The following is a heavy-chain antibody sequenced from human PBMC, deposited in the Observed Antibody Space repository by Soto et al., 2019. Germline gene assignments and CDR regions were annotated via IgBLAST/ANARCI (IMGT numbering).Heavy chain of an antibody. CDR1: GGSISDNNW. CDR3: ARHIGVTGTRGFDY. V-gene: IGHV4-4*02. CDR2: IYHRGTP. D-gene: IGHD6-19*01. Sequence: QVQLQESGPGLVKPSGTLSLTCAVSGGSISDNNWWSWVRQPPGKGLEWIGEIYHRGTPNYRPSLRSRVTISMDKSKNQISLTLDSVTAADAAAYYCARHIGVTGTRGFDYWGQGILVTVSP. J-gene: IGHJ4*02.